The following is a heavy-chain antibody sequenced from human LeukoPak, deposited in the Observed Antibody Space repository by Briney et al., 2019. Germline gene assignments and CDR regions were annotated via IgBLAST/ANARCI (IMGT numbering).Heavy chain of an antibody. CDR2: IWYGGSNK. J-gene: IGHJ4*02. D-gene: IGHD4-11*01. CDR3: AKDPVPYSNDHNRYFDY. V-gene: IGHV3-30*18. Sequence: GRSLRLSCAASGFTFSSYGMHWVRQAPGKGLEWVAVIWYGGSNKYYADSVKGRFTISRDNSKNTLYLQMNSLRAEDTAVYYCAKDPVPYSNDHNRYFDYWGQGTLVTVSS. CDR1: GFTFSSYG.